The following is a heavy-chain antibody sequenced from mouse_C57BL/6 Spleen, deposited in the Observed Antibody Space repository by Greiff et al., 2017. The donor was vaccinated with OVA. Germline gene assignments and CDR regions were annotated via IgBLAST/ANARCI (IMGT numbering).Heavy chain of an antibody. Sequence: VQLKESGGGLVQPKGSLKLSCAASGFTFNTYAMHWVRQAPGKGLEWVARIRSKSSNYATYYADSVKDRFTISRDDSQSMLYLQMNNLKTEDTAMYYCVREEGYDGYSHWYFDVWGTGTTVTVSS. CDR3: VREEGYDGYSHWYFDV. V-gene: IGHV10-3*01. CDR1: GFTFNTYA. D-gene: IGHD2-3*01. CDR2: IRSKSSNYAT. J-gene: IGHJ1*03.